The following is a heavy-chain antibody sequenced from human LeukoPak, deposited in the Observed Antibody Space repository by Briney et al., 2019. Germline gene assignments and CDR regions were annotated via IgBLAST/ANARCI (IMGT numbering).Heavy chain of an antibody. CDR3: ARDQVEVGGTWFDP. J-gene: IGHJ5*02. Sequence: NPSETLSLTCTVSGGSVSSGSYYWSWIRQPPGKGLEWIGYLYYSGSTNYNPSLKSRVTISVDRSKNQFSLKLTYVTAADTAVYYCARDQVEVGGTWFDPWGQGTLVTVLS. CDR1: GGSVSSGSYY. D-gene: IGHD1-26*01. CDR2: LYYSGST. V-gene: IGHV4-61*01.